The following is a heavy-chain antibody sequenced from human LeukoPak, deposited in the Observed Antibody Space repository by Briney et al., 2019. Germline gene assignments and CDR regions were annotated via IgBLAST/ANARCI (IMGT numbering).Heavy chain of an antibody. V-gene: IGHV3-74*01. CDR2: INIDGSGT. J-gene: IGHJ4*02. CDR1: GFTFSNYW. Sequence: GGSQRLSRAASGFTFSNYWMHWVRQAPGKGLVWVSRINIDGSGTNYADSVKGRFTISRDNAKNTLYLQMNSLRAEDTAVYYCARVGSSSSWYVLSYFDYWGQGNRVTISS. D-gene: IGHD6-13*01. CDR3: ARVGSSSSWYVLSYFDY.